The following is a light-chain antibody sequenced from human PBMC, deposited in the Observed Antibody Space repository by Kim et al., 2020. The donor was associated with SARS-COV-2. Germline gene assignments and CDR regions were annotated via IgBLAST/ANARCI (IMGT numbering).Light chain of an antibody. CDR2: SNN. V-gene: IGLV1-44*01. CDR1: DSNIGSNT. J-gene: IGLJ3*02. Sequence: QSVLSQPRSASGTPGQRVTISCSGSDSNIGSNTVNWYQQFPGTAPKLLIDSNNRRPSGVPDRVSGSKSGTSASLAISGLQSEDEADYYCAAWDDSLDALLFCCGAQLTVL. CDR3: AAWDDSLDALL.